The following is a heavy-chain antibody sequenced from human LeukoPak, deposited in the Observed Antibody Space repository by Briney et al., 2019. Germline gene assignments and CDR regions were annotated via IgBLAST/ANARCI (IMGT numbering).Heavy chain of an antibody. CDR2: IYYSGSI. V-gene: IGHV4-61*01. J-gene: IGHJ4*02. Sequence: PSETLSLTCIVSGGSISSTTYYWSWIRQPPGKGLEWIGYIYYSGSINYNPSLKSRVTISVDTSKNQFSLKLSSVTAADTAVYYCARGNFGLYDYWGQGTLVTVSS. D-gene: IGHD1-1*01. CDR1: GGSISSTTYY. CDR3: ARGNFGLYDY.